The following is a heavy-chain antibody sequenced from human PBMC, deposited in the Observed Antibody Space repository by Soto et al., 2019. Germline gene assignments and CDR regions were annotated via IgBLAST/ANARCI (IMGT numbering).Heavy chain of an antibody. D-gene: IGHD5-12*01. CDR3: ARMGAGYSGYRPIAGAFDI. CDR1: GDSISSDYYH. J-gene: IGHJ3*02. CDR2: IYYRGST. Sequence: PLETLSLTCTVSGDSISSDYYHLAWIRQSPGKGLEWIGYIYYRGSTNYNPSLKSRVTISVDTSKNQFSLNLSSVTAADTAVYYCARMGAGYSGYRPIAGAFDIWGQGTMVTVSS. V-gene: IGHV4-61*05.